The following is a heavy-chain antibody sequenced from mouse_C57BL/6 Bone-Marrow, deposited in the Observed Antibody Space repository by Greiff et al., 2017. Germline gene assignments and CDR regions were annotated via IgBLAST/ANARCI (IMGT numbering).Heavy chain of an antibody. CDR3: ARNRDSSGPFDY. D-gene: IGHD3-2*02. J-gene: IGHJ2*01. V-gene: IGHV1-75*01. Sequence: QVQLKESGPELVKPGASVKISCKASGYTFTDYYINWVKPRPGQGLEWIGWIFPGSGSTYYNEEFKGKATLTVDKSSSTAYMLLSSLTSEDSAVYFCARNRDSSGPFDYWGQGTTLTVSS. CDR1: GYTFTDYY. CDR2: IFPGSGST.